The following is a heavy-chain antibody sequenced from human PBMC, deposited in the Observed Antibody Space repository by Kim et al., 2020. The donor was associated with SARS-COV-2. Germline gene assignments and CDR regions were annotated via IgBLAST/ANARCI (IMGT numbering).Heavy chain of an antibody. J-gene: IGHJ4*02. CDR2: IYYSGST. CDR1: GGSISSGGYY. D-gene: IGHD2-21*02. V-gene: IGHV4-31*03. CDR3: ATTPARLNCGGDCSHFVY. Sequence: SETLSLTCTVSGGSISSGGYYWSWIRQHPGKGLEWIGYIYYSGSTYYNPSLKSRVTISVDTSKNQFSLKLSSVTAADTAVYYCATTPARLNCGGDCSHFVYWGQGTLVTVSS.